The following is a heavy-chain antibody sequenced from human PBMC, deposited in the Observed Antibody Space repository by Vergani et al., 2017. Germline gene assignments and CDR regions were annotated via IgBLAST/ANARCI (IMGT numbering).Heavy chain of an antibody. CDR3: ARVKGANPRGAFDI. CDR1: GFTFSSYA. V-gene: IGHV3-30*01. Sequence: QVQLVESGGGVVQPGRSLRLSCAASGFTFSSYAKHWVRPAPGKGLEWGAVISYDGSNKYYADSVKGRFTISRDNSKNTLYLQMNSLRAEDTAVYYCARVKGANPRGAFDIWGQGTMVTVSS. CDR2: ISYDGSNK. J-gene: IGHJ3*02. D-gene: IGHD3-10*01.